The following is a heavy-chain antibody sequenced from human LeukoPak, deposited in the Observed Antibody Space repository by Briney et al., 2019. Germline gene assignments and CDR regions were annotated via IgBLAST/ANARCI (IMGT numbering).Heavy chain of an antibody. D-gene: IGHD6-13*01. J-gene: IGHJ4*02. V-gene: IGHV4-39*01. CDR1: GGSITSNTYY. CDR3: AMGAGSWYDY. Sequence: SETLSLTCTVSGGSITSNTYYWGWMHQPPGMGPEWIGSMYHTGSTYYKPSLKSRVTISADTSKNQFSLKLSSVTAADTAVYYCAMGAGSWYDYWGRGTLVTVPS. CDR2: MYHTGST.